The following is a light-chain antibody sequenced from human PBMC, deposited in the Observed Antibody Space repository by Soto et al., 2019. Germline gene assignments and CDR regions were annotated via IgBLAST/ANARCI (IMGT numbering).Light chain of an antibody. CDR3: KSYDSSLSGYV. Sequence: QSVLTQPPSVSGAPGQRVTISCTGSSSNIGAGYDVHWYQQLPGTAPKLLIYGNSNRPSGVPDRFSGSKSGTSASLAITGLQAEDEADYYCKSYDSSLSGYVFGIGTKLTVL. V-gene: IGLV1-40*01. J-gene: IGLJ1*01. CDR2: GNS. CDR1: SSNIGAGYD.